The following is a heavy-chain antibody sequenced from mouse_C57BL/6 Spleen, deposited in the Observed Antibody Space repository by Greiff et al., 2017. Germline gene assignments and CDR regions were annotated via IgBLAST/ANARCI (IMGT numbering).Heavy chain of an antibody. Sequence: QVQLQQPGAELVMPGASVKLSCKASGYTFTSYWMHWVKQRPGQGLEWIGEIDPSDSYTNYNQKFKGKSTLTVDKSSSTAYMQLSSLTSEDSAVYYCARETVVASRYFGGWGTGTTVTVSS. D-gene: IGHD1-1*01. CDR2: IDPSDSYT. CDR3: ARETVVASRYFGG. J-gene: IGHJ1*03. V-gene: IGHV1-69*01. CDR1: GYTFTSYW.